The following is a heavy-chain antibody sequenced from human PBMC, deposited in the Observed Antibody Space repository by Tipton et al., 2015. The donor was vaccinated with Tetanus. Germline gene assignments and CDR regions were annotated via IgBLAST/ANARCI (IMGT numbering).Heavy chain of an antibody. CDR3: ASERIAALEN. Sequence: SLRLSCAASGFTFSRYSMHWVRQAPGKGLEWMAVISYDGSTKYYADSVKGRFTISRDNSKDTLYLQMNSLRPEDTALYYCASERIAALENWGQGTQITVSS. V-gene: IGHV3-30-3*01. CDR1: GFTFSRYS. CDR2: ISYDGSTK. D-gene: IGHD6-25*01. J-gene: IGHJ4*02.